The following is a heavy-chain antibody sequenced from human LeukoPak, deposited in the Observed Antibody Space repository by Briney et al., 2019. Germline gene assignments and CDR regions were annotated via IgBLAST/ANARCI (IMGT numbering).Heavy chain of an antibody. V-gene: IGHV4-34*01. CDR2: INHSGST. J-gene: IGHJ3*02. CDR1: GGSFSGYY. Sequence: SETLSLTCAVYGGSFSGYYWSWIRQPPGKGPEWIGEINHSGSTNYNPSLKSRVTISVDTSKNQFSLKLSSVTAADTAVYYCARGIPIHGVAAALGPKQGAFDIWGQGTMVTVSS. D-gene: IGHD6-13*01. CDR3: ARGIPIHGVAAALGPKQGAFDI.